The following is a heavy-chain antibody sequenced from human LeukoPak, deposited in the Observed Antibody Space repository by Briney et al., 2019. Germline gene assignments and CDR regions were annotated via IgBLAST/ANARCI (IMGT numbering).Heavy chain of an antibody. J-gene: IGHJ5*02. D-gene: IGHD3-22*01. V-gene: IGHV1-24*01. CDR3: AAVNPTTYYYDSSGYFWFDP. Sequence: ASVKVSCKVSGYTLTELSMHWVRQAPGKGLEWMGGFDPEDGETIYAQKFQGRVTMTEDTSTDTAYMELSSLTSEDTAVYYCAAVNPTTYYYDSSGYFWFDPWGQGTLVTVSS. CDR1: GYTLTELS. CDR2: FDPEDGET.